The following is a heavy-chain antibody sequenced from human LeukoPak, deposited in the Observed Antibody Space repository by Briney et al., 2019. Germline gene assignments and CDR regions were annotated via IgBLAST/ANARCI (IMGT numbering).Heavy chain of an antibody. CDR2: IYYSGRT. D-gene: IGHD4-23*01. Sequence: SETLSLTCTVSGGSINSYYWSWIRQLPGKGLEWIGYIYYSGRTNYNPSLKSRVTISVDTSKNQFSLKLRSVTAADTAVYYCARVFNGGNSIFDYWGQGTLPPSPQ. V-gene: IGHV4-59*01. CDR1: GGSINSYY. CDR3: ARVFNGGNSIFDY. J-gene: IGHJ4*02.